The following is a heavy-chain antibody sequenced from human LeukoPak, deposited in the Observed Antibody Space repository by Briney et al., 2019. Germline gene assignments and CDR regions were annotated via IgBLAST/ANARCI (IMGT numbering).Heavy chain of an antibody. Sequence: GSLRLSCVVSGFTFSESWMSWVRQAPGKGLGWVASLNLDGSDKYYVDSVKGRFTISRDNSKNTLYLQMNSLRAEDTAVYYCAKDRRSGYSNYFDYWGQGTLVTVSS. CDR3: AKDRRSGYSNYFDY. CDR1: GFTFSESW. J-gene: IGHJ4*02. V-gene: IGHV3-7*01. D-gene: IGHD3-3*01. CDR2: LNLDGSDK.